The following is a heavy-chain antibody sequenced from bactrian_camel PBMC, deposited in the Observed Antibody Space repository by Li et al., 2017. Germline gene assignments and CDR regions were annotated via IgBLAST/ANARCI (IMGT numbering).Heavy chain of an antibody. Sequence: HVQLVESGGGSVQAGGSLRLSCAGTGIHLSSAFCVGWFRQVPGKEREGVAVIDSDGDTAYAESMKDRFTISVDNAKNTLYLQMNSLKPEDTATYYCAADVLAGIQDPPSNFQFWGQGTQVTVS. D-gene: IGHD6*01. CDR1: GIHLSSAFC. J-gene: IGHJ4*01. CDR2: IDSDGDT. CDR3: AADVLAGIQDPPSNFQF. V-gene: IGHV3S9*01.